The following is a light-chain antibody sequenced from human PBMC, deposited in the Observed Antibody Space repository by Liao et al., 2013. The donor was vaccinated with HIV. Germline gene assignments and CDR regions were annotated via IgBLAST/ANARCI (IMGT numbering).Light chain of an antibody. V-gene: IGLV3-21*01. CDR3: QAWDRNTAI. J-gene: IGLJ2*01. CDR1: NIVSKA. Sequence: SYELTQPPSVSVAPGKTATITCGGNNIVSKAVHWYQQKPGQAPVLIIYYDRDRPSGIPERFSGSNSGNTATLTISGTQPMDEADYYCQAWDRNTAIFGGGTKLTVL. CDR2: YDR.